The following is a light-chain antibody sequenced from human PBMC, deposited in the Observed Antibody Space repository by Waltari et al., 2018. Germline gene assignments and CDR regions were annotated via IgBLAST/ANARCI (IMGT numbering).Light chain of an antibody. Sequence: SYVLTQPPSVSVAPGETARITCGGNNIESKSVHWYRQRPGPAPVVVISYDNDRASGIPGRFSVSNSGNTATLTISRVEAGDEADYYCQVWDANTDPGVFGTGTEVTVL. CDR2: YDN. CDR1: NIESKS. J-gene: IGLJ1*01. V-gene: IGLV3-21*01. CDR3: QVWDANTDPGV.